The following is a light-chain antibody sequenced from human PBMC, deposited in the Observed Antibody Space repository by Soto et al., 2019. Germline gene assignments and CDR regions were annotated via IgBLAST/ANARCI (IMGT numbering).Light chain of an antibody. CDR1: SSNVGRYKY. V-gene: IGLV2-11*01. Sequence: QSALTQPRSVSGSPGQSVTISCTGTSSNVGRYKYVSWYQHHPGKAPKLMIYDVTMRPSGVPDRFSSSKSGNTASLTISGLQAEDEADYYCCSYAGTYTYVFGTGTKVTVL. CDR3: CSYAGTYTYV. J-gene: IGLJ1*01. CDR2: DVT.